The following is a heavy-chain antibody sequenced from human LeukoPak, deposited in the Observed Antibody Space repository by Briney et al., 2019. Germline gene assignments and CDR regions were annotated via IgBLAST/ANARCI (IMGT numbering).Heavy chain of an antibody. CDR1: GFTFSSYS. J-gene: IGHJ4*02. V-gene: IGHV3-21*01. CDR2: ISSSSSYI. Sequence: GGSLRLSCAASGFTFSSYSMNWVRQAPGKGLEWVSSISSSSSYIYYADSVKGRFTISRDNAKNSLYLQMNSLRAEDTAVYYCAREGLSSGYYSTFDYWGQRTLVTVSS. CDR3: AREGLSSGYYSTFDY. D-gene: IGHD3-22*01.